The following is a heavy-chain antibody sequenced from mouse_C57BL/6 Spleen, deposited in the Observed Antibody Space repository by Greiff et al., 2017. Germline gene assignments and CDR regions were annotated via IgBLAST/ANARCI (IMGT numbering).Heavy chain of an antibody. CDR3: AREGTVVAFDY. CDR1: GYTFTSYW. Sequence: QVQLQQPGAELVRPGSSVKLSCKASGYTFTSYWMDWVKQRPGQGLEWIGNIYPSDSETHYNQKFKDKATLTVDKSSSTAYMQLSSLTSEDSAVYYCAREGTVVAFDYWGQGTTLTVSS. V-gene: IGHV1-61*01. D-gene: IGHD1-1*01. CDR2: IYPSDSET. J-gene: IGHJ2*01.